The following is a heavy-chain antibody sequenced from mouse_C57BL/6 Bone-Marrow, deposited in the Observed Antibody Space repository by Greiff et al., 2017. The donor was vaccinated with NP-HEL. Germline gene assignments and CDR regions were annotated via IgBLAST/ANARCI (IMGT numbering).Heavy chain of an antibody. D-gene: IGHD4-1*01. CDR1: GFTFSDAW. J-gene: IGHJ4*01. V-gene: IGHV6-6*01. CDR2: IRNKANNHAT. CDR3: TRRLGQGDYAMDY. Sequence: EVMLVESGGGLVQPGGSMKLSCAASGFTFSDAWMDWVRQSPEKGLEWVAEIRNKANNHATYYAESVKGRFTISRDDSKSSVYLQMNSLRAEDTGIYYCTRRLGQGDYAMDYWGQGTSVTVSS.